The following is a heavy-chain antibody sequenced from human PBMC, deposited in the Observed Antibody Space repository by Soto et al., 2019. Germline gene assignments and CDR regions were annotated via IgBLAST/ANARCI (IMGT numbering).Heavy chain of an antibody. CDR1: GGSISSGGYY. CDR3: ARAGFLEWLSLTYFDY. J-gene: IGHJ4*02. V-gene: IGHV4-31*03. Sequence: SETLSLTCTVSGGSISSGGYYWSWIRQHPGKGLEWIGYIYYSGSTYYNPSLKSRVTISVDTSKNQFSLKLSSVTAADTAVYYCARAGFLEWLSLTYFDYWGQGTLVTVSS. D-gene: IGHD3-3*01. CDR2: IYYSGST.